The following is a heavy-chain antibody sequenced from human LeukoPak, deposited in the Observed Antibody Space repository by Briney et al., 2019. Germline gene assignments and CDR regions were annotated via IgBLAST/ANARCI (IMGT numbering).Heavy chain of an antibody. Sequence: SETLSLTCTVSGGSISSGDYYWSWIRQHPGKGLEWIGYIYYSGSTYYNPSLKSRVTISVDTSKNQFSLKLSSVTAADTAVYYCARDGNDSSGYSSLGFDPWGQGTLVTVSS. J-gene: IGHJ5*02. V-gene: IGHV4-31*03. CDR3: ARDGNDSSGYSSLGFDP. D-gene: IGHD3-22*01. CDR1: GGSISSGDYY. CDR2: IYYSGST.